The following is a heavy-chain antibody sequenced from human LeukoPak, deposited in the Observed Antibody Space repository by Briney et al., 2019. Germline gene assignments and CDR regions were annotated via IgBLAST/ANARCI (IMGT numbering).Heavy chain of an antibody. CDR3: ARAPGYCGGDCYGAFDI. CDR1: GFTFSSYW. J-gene: IGHJ3*02. Sequence: PGGSLRLSCAASGFTFSSYWMHWVRQAPGKGLVWVSRINSDGSSTSYADSVKGRFTISRDNAKNSLYLQMNSLRAEDTAVYYCARAPGYCGGDCYGAFDIWGQGTMVTVSS. CDR2: INSDGSST. V-gene: IGHV3-74*01. D-gene: IGHD2-21*02.